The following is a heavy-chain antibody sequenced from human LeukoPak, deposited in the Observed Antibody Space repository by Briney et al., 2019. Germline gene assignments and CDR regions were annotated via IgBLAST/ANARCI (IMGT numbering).Heavy chain of an antibody. Sequence: SETLSLTCAVYGGSFSGYYWSWIRQPPGKGLEWIGEINHSGSTNYKPSLKRRVTISVDTSKNQFSLKLSSVTAADTAVYYCARGPSYCSSTSCWAGYYFDYWGQGTLVTVSS. CDR1: GGSFSGYY. CDR3: ARGPSYCSSTSCWAGYYFDY. J-gene: IGHJ4*02. CDR2: INHSGST. D-gene: IGHD2-2*01. V-gene: IGHV4-34*01.